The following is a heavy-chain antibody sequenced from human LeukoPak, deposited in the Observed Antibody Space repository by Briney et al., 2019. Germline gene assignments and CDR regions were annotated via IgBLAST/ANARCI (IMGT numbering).Heavy chain of an antibody. CDR3: ARHAYCGGDCKESLPEYFQH. J-gene: IGHJ1*01. CDR1: GGSISSSSYY. D-gene: IGHD2-21*02. V-gene: IGHV4-39*01. CDR2: IYYSGST. Sequence: SKTLSLTCTVSGGSISSSSYYWGWIRQPPGKGLEWIGSIYYSGSTYYNPSLKSRVTISVDASKNQFSLKLSSVTAADTAVYYCARHAYCGGDCKESLPEYFQHWGQGTLVTVSS.